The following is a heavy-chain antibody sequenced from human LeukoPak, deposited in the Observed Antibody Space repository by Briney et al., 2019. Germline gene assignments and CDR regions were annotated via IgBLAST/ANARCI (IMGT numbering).Heavy chain of an antibody. D-gene: IGHD2-2*02. Sequence: SETLSLTCTVSGGSISSYYWSWIRQPPGKGLEWIGYIYYSGSTNYNPSLKGRVSISVDRSKNQFSLRLSSVTAADTAVYYCARTGFCSSASCYTASRPYYYYYMDVWGKGTTVTVSS. CDR3: ARTGFCSSASCYTASRPYYYYYMDV. J-gene: IGHJ6*03. V-gene: IGHV4-59*08. CDR2: IYYSGST. CDR1: GGSISSYY.